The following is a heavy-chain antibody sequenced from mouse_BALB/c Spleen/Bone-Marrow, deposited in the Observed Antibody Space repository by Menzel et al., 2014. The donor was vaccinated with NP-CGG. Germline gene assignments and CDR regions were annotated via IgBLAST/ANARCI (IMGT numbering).Heavy chain of an antibody. Sequence: VQLQQSGAELVKPGASVKLSRKASGYTFTSYTMHWVKQRPGQGLEWIGEINPSNGRTNYNEKFKSKATLTVDKSSSTAYMQLSSLTSEDSAVYCGARGNGMAWIAYWGQGTPVTVSA. CDR1: GYTFTSYT. V-gene: IGHV1S81*02. D-gene: IGHD2-1*01. CDR3: ARGNGMAWIAY. CDR2: INPSNGRT. J-gene: IGHJ3*01.